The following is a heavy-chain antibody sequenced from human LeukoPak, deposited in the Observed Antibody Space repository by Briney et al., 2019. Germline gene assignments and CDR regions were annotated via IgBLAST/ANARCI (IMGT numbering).Heavy chain of an antibody. Sequence: GGSLRLSCAASGFTFSNYAMSWVRQAPGKGLEWVSGISGRGGSTYNADSVKGRFTISRDNSKNTLYLQMNSLRAEDTAVYYCVKEGPYCSSTNCSSYWGQGTLVTVSS. CDR2: ISGRGGST. CDR1: GFTFSNYA. CDR3: VKEGPYCSSTNCSSY. J-gene: IGHJ4*02. V-gene: IGHV3-23*01. D-gene: IGHD2-2*01.